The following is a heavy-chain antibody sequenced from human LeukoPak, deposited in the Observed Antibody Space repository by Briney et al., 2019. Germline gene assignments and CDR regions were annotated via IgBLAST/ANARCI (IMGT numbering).Heavy chain of an antibody. Sequence: GGSLRLSCAASGFTFSSYAMSWLRQAPGKGLEWVSAISGSGGSTYYADSVKGRFTISRDNSKNTLYLQMNSLRAEDTAVDYCAKDRPDIVVVPAARHYWYFDLWGRGTLVTVSS. CDR2: ISGSGGST. CDR3: AKDRPDIVVVPAARHYWYFDL. V-gene: IGHV3-23*01. D-gene: IGHD2-2*01. J-gene: IGHJ2*01. CDR1: GFTFSSYA.